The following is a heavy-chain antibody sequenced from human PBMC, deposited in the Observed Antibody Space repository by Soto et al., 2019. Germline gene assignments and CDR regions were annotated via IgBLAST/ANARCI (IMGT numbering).Heavy chain of an antibody. CDR2: IYYTGST. Sequence: SGTLSLTCTVSGGSISSCGYYLSWIRQHPGKGLEWIGYIYYTGSTYYNPSLKSRVTISVDTSKNQFSLRLSSVTAADTAVYYCARDSGYDSTYFDYWGQGTLVTVSS. J-gene: IGHJ4*02. CDR3: ARDSGYDSTYFDY. D-gene: IGHD5-12*01. V-gene: IGHV4-31*02. CDR1: GGSISSCGYY.